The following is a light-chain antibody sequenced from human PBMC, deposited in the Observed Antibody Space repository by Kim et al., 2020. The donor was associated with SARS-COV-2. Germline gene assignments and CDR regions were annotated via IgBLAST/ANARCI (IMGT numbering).Light chain of an antibody. CDR3: QQRSNSAPT. V-gene: IGKV3-11*01. Sequence: EIVLTQSPATLSLSPGERATLSCRASQSVSSYLAWYQQKPGQAPRLLIYDASNRATGIPARFSGSGSGTDFTLTISSLEPEDFAVYYCQQRSNSAPTFGQGTKVDIK. CDR1: QSVSSY. CDR2: DAS. J-gene: IGKJ1*01.